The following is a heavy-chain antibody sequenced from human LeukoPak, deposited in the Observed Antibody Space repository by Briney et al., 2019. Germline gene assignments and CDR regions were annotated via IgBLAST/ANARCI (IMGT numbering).Heavy chain of an antibody. D-gene: IGHD1-1*01. V-gene: IGHV4-34*01. J-gene: IGHJ6*02. CDR1: GGSISSYY. CDR2: INHSGST. CDR3: AHWSIGNDYYYGMDV. Sequence: SETLSLTCTVSGGSISSYYWSWIRQPPGKGLEWIGEINHSGSTNYNPSLKSRVTISVDTSKNQFSLKLSSVTAADTAVYYCAHWSIGNDYYYGMDVWGQGTTVTVSS.